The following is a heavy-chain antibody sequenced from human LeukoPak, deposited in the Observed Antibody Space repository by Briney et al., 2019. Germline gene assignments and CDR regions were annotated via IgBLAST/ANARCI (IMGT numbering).Heavy chain of an antibody. Sequence: QPGGSLRLSCAASGFTFSNYWMIWVRQAPGKGLEWVANINEDASKKYYVDSVEGRFTISRDDAKNSLYLQMTSLRAEDTAMYYCATSTYSSSPSWGQGTLVTVSS. CDR3: ATSTYSSSPS. CDR1: GFTFSNYW. D-gene: IGHD6-6*01. CDR2: INEDASKK. V-gene: IGHV3-7*01. J-gene: IGHJ5*02.